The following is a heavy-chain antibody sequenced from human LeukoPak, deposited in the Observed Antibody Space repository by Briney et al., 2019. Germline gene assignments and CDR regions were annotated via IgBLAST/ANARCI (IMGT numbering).Heavy chain of an antibody. Sequence: GGSLRLSCAASGFTVSSNYMSWVRQAPGKGLEWVSVIYSGGSTYYADSVKGRFTISRDNSKNTLYLQMNSLRAEDTAVYYCARDGPGSYYSEYYYYGMDVWGQGTTVTVS. CDR2: IYSGGST. CDR3: ARDGPGSYYSEYYYYGMDV. J-gene: IGHJ6*02. CDR1: GFTVSSNY. V-gene: IGHV3-66*01. D-gene: IGHD3-10*01.